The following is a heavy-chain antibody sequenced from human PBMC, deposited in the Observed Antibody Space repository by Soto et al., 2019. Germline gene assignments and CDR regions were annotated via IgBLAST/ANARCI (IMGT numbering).Heavy chain of an antibody. Sequence: SETLSLTCTVSGGSISSSSHYWGWIRQPPGKGLEWIGSIYYSGSTYYNPSLKSRVTISVDTSKNQFSLKLSSVTAADTAVYYCARLIRTWGMDVWGQGTTVTVSS. CDR1: GGSISSSSHY. V-gene: IGHV4-39*01. CDR2: IYYSGST. CDR3: ARLIRTWGMDV. J-gene: IGHJ6*02.